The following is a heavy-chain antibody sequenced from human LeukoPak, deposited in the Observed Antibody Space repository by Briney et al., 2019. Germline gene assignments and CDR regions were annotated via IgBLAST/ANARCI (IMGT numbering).Heavy chain of an antibody. J-gene: IGHJ4*02. Sequence: SVKVSCKASGGTFSSYAISWVRQAPGQGLEWMGRIIPILGIANYAQKFQGRVTMTRDTSTSTVYMELSSLRSEDTAVYYCARNVASGFDFWGQGTLVTVSS. V-gene: IGHV1-69*04. CDR1: GGTFSSYA. CDR2: IIPILGIA. D-gene: IGHD1-1*01. CDR3: ARNVASGFDF.